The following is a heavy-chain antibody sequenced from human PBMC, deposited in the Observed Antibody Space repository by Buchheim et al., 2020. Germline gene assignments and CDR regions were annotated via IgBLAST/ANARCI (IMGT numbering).Heavy chain of an antibody. CDR2: MNSDGSRT. D-gene: IGHD6-13*01. V-gene: IGHV3-74*01. J-gene: IGHJ6*02. CDR1: GFTIRSYW. CDR3: ARGDSSSWYDYYGMDV. Sequence: EVQLVESGGGLVQPGGSLRVSCAASGFTIRSYWMHWVRQAPGKGLVWVSRMNSDGSRTSYAVSVKGRFTISRDNAKNTLYLQINSLRAEDTAVYYCARGDSSSWYDYYGMDVWGQGTT.